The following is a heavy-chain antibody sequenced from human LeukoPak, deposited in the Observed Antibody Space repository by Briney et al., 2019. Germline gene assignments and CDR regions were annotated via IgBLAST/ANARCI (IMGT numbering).Heavy chain of an antibody. D-gene: IGHD3-22*01. V-gene: IGHV1-46*01. CDR2: INPSSGST. CDR3: ARYYDSSACLDY. CDR1: GYTFTRYY. J-gene: IGHJ4*02. Sequence: ASVKVSCKASGYTFTRYYMHWVRQAPGLGLEWMGIINPSSGSTSYVQKFQGRVTMTRDTSTSTVYMELSSLRSEDTAVYYCARYYDSSACLDYWGQGTLVTVSS.